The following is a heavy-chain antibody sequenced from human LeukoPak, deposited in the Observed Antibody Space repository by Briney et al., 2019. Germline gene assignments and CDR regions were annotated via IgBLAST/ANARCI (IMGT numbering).Heavy chain of an antibody. CDR3: ARGNYRVSDY. CDR1: GDSISSYY. D-gene: IGHD1-1*01. V-gene: IGHV4-59*01. Sequence: SETLSLTCTVSGDSISSYYWSWIRQPPEKGLEWIGHIYYSGSTNYNPSLKSRVTISVDTSKNQFSLNLSSVTAADTAVYYCARGNYRVSDYWGQGTLVTVSS. CDR2: IYYSGST. J-gene: IGHJ4*02.